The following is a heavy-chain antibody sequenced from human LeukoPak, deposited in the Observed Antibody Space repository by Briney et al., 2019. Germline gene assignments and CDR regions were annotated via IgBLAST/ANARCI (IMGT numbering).Heavy chain of an antibody. CDR3: ARRMPTHRLRYFDHALDY. J-gene: IGHJ4*02. CDR2: IYPGDSDT. D-gene: IGHD3-9*01. CDR1: GYRFTSYW. V-gene: IGHV5-51*01. Sequence: GESLKISCNGSGYRFTSYWIGWVRQMPGKGLEWMGIIYPGDSDTTYSPSFQGQVTISADKSISTAYLQWSSLKASDTAMYYCARRMPTHRLRYFDHALDYWGQGTLVTVSS.